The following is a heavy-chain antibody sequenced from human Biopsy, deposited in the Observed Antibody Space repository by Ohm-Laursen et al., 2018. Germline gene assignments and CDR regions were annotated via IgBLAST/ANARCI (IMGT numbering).Heavy chain of an antibody. J-gene: IGHJ1*01. CDR2: DFWDEDK. CDR1: GSSLTTTGAG. V-gene: IGHV2-5*02. Sequence: SPQTLTLTSPFYGSSLTTTGAGVTWIRQTPGNALECLAVDFWDEDKRYSPSLKNRVTITKDTSENQVVLTVSNMDPVDIVTEYYAHVFEGYFQHWGQGTLVTVSS. CDR3: AHVFEGYFQH.